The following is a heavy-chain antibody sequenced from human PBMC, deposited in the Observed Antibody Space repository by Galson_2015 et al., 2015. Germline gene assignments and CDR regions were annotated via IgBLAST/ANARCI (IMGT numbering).Heavy chain of an antibody. D-gene: IGHD6-19*01. Sequence: SLRLSCAAPGFSFSNYWLNWVRQAPGEGLEWVATIKHDGREKYYVDSVKGRFTTSSDNAANLMYLQMNGLRAGDSAVYYCVAGIGWLPDYWGQGTRVTVSS. V-gene: IGHV3-7*01. CDR2: IKHDGREK. CDR1: GFSFSNYW. CDR3: VAGIGWLPDY. J-gene: IGHJ4*02.